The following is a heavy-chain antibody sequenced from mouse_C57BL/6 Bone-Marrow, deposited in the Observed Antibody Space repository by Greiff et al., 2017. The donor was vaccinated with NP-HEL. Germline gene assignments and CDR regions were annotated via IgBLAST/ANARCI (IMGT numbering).Heavy chain of an antibody. D-gene: IGHD1-1*01. CDR3: ARRAFTTVDY. Sequence: QVQLKESGAELARPGASVKLSCKASGYTFTSYGISWVKQRTGQGLEWIGEIYPRSGNTYYNEKFKGKATLTADKSSSTAYMELRSLTSEDSAVYFCARRAFTTVDYWGQGTTLTVSS. CDR1: GYTFTSYG. CDR2: IYPRSGNT. V-gene: IGHV1-81*01. J-gene: IGHJ2*01.